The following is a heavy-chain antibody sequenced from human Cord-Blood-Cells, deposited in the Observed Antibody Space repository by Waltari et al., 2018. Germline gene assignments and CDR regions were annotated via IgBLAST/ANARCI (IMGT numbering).Heavy chain of an antibody. CDR2: IYHSGST. J-gene: IGHJ4*02. D-gene: IGHD2-15*01. V-gene: IGHV4-38-2*01. CDR1: GYSISSGYY. CDR3: ARVGAYCSGGSCYSDY. Sequence: QVQLQESGPGLVKPSETLSLTCAVSGYSISSGYYWGWIRQPPGKGLEWIGSIYHSGSTYYNPSLRSRVTISVDTSKNQFSLTLSAVTAADTAVYYCARVGAYCSGGSCYSDYWGQGTLVTVSS.